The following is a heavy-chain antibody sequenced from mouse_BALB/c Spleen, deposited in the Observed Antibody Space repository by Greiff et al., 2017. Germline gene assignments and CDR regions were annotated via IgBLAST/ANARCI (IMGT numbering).Heavy chain of an antibody. V-gene: IGHV5-9-3*01. CDR1: GFTFSSYA. CDR2: ISSGGSYT. Sequence: EVQLVESGGGLVKPGGSLKLSCAASGFTFSSYAMSWVRQTPEKRLEWVATISSGGSYTYYPDSVKGRFTISRDNAKNTLYLQMSSLRSEDTAMYYCARQGVRPRWYFDVWGAGTTVTVSS. J-gene: IGHJ1*01. D-gene: IGHD2-14*01. CDR3: ARQGVRPRWYFDV.